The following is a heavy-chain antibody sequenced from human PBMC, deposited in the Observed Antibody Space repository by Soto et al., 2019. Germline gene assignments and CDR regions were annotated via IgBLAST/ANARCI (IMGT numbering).Heavy chain of an antibody. V-gene: IGHV3-33*01. Sequence: QVQLVGSGGGVVQPGRSLRLSCAASGFTFSSYAMHWVRQAPGKGLEWVAIIWFDGSNKFYADSVKGRFTISRDNSKNTLFLQMNSLRAEDTAVYYCARGPDTSGYSDYWGQGTLVTVSS. CDR3: ARGPDTSGYSDY. CDR2: IWFDGSNK. CDR1: GFTFSSYA. D-gene: IGHD3-22*01. J-gene: IGHJ4*02.